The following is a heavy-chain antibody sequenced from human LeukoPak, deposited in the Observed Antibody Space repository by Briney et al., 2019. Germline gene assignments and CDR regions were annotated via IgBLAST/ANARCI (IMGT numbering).Heavy chain of an antibody. J-gene: IGHJ4*02. D-gene: IGHD3-9*01. V-gene: IGHV4-59*12. CDR1: GDSISSYF. CDR3: ARSPQYFDRLLDGDSHYFFDS. Sequence: SETLSLTCTVSGDSISSYFWSWIRQPPGRGLEWIGYIYYNERSNYNPSLRSRVSISIDTSKNQFSLKLNSVTAADSAVYYCARSPQYFDRLLDGDSHYFFDSWGQGTLVTVSS. CDR2: IYYNERS.